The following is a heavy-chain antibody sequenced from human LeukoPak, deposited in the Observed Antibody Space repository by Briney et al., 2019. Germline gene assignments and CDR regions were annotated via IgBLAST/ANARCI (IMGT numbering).Heavy chain of an antibody. D-gene: IGHD2/OR15-2a*01. CDR1: GFTFSSYA. V-gene: IGHV3-30-3*01. CDR2: ISYDGSNK. Sequence: GGSLRLSCAASGFTFSSYAMHWVRQAPGKGLEWVAVISYDGSNKYYADSVKGRFSISRDNSKNTLYLQMNSLRAEDTAVYYRALLDKLLVSDPWGQGTLVTVSS. CDR3: ALLDKLLVSDP. J-gene: IGHJ5*02.